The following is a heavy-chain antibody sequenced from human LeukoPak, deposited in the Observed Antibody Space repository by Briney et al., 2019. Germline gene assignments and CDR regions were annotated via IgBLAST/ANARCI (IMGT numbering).Heavy chain of an antibody. D-gene: IGHD2-15*01. Sequence: SQTLSRNCTVSGGSISSGGYYWSWIRQHPGKGLEWIGYIYYSGSTYYNPSLKSRVTISVDTSKNQFSLKLSSVTAADTAVYYCARVSCSGGSCYFGYGGQGTLVTVSS. CDR3: ARVSCSGGSCYFGY. CDR1: GGSISSGGYY. J-gene: IGHJ4*02. CDR2: IYYSGST. V-gene: IGHV4-31*03.